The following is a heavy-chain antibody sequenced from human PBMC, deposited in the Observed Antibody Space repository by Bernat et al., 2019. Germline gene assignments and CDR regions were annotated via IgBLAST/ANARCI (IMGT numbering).Heavy chain of an antibody. J-gene: IGHJ4*02. CDR3: AKDATRIAAAGLFDY. CDR2: ISYDGSNK. V-gene: IGHV3-30*18. D-gene: IGHD6-13*01. Sequence: QVQLVESGGGVVQPGRSLRLSCATSGFTFSTYDMHWVRQAPGKGLEWVAVISYDGSNKYYADSVKGRFTISRDNSKNTLYLQMNSLRAEDTAVYYCAKDATRIAAAGLFDYWGQGTLVTVSS. CDR1: GFTFSTYD.